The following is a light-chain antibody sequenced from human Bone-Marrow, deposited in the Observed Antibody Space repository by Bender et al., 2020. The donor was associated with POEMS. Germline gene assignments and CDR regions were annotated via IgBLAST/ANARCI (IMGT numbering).Light chain of an antibody. J-gene: IGLJ1*01. CDR1: GSNIGGYP. Sequence: QSVLTQPPSVSGTPGQRVTISCSGSGSNIGGYPVNWYQQLPGTAPRLLIYTNNERPSGVPERFSGSNSGNTATLTISRVEAGDEAHYYCQVWDTSSDHQVFGTGTKVAVL. CDR2: TNN. V-gene: IGLV1-44*01. CDR3: QVWDTSSDHQV.